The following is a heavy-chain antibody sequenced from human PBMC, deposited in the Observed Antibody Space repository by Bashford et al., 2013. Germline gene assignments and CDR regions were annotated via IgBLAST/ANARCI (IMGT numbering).Heavy chain of an antibody. J-gene: IGHJ6*02. CDR3: AREVNCGGACRAGWHALDV. CDR2: VGFVHET. D-gene: IGHD2-21*02. CDR1: GFNFRAHD. V-gene: IGHV3-13*01. Sequence: GSLRLSCATSGFNFRAHDMHWVRQVSGKGLEWVSAVGFVHETFYADSVKGRFSISREDATNSLYLQMNSLRAGDTAVYYCAREVNCGGACRAGWHALDVWGQGTTVTVSS.